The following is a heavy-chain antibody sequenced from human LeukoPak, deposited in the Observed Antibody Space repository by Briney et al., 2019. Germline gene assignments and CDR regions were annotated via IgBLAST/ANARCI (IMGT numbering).Heavy chain of an antibody. CDR2: ISFDETSK. CDR3: ATIPSGYDVIEDDY. V-gene: IGHV3-30*03. CDR1: GFSFNTYA. J-gene: IGHJ4*02. D-gene: IGHD5-12*01. Sequence: GGSLRLSCAASGFSFNTYAMHWVRQAPGKGLEWVTVISFDETSKYYTDSVKGRFTISRDNSRHILYLQMNSLKSEDTAVYYCATIPSGYDVIEDDYWGQGTLVTVSS.